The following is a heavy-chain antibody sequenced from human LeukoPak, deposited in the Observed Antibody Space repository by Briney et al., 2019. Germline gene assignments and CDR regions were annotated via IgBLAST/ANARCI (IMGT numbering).Heavy chain of an antibody. V-gene: IGHV1-69*04. D-gene: IGHD2-15*01. CDR2: IIPILGIA. Sequence: GASVKLSCKASGGTFISYAISWVRQAPGQGLEWRGRIIPILGIANYAQKFQGRVTITADKSTSTAYMELSSLRSEDTAVYYCARDGCSGGSCYPSPSNYYYYGMDVWGQGTTVTVSS. J-gene: IGHJ6*02. CDR3: ARDGCSGGSCYPSPSNYYYYGMDV. CDR1: GGTFISYA.